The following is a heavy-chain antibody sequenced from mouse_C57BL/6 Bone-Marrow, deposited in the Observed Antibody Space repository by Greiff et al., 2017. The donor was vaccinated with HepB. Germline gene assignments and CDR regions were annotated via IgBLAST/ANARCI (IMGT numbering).Heavy chain of an antibody. CDR1: GFTFSSYG. Sequence: EVQGVESGGDLVKPGGSLKLSCAASGFTFSSYGMSWVRQTPDKRLEWVATISSGGSYTYYPDSVKGRFTISRDNAKNTLYLQMSSLKSEDTAMYYCAKFYYGSSYFHYYAMDYWGQGTSVTVSS. CDR2: ISSGGSYT. V-gene: IGHV5-6*01. J-gene: IGHJ4*01. D-gene: IGHD1-1*01. CDR3: AKFYYGSSYFHYYAMDY.